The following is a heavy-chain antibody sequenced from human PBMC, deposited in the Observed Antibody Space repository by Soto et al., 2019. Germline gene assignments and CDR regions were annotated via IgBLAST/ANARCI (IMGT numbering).Heavy chain of an antibody. CDR2: IYSGGTT. V-gene: IGHV3-66*01. Sequence: EVQLVESGGGLVQPGGSLRLSCAASGFTVSSNYMSWVRQAPGKGLERVSIIYSGGTTYYADSVKGRFIVSRDNSKTALLLQMNSMIVEDTAVYSCARGGMSQAAAGSLYCCPMDSWCQGTLVTVSS. D-gene: IGHD6-13*01. CDR1: GFTVSSNY. CDR3: ARGGMSQAAAGSLYCCPMDS. J-gene: IGHJ4*02.